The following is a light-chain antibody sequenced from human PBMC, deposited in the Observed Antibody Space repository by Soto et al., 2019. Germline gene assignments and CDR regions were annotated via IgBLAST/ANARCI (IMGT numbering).Light chain of an antibody. V-gene: IGLV1-44*01. Sequence: QSVLTQPPSASGTPGQRVTVSCSGSPSNIGTNAVNWFQHLPGTAPKLLIYTNNQRPSGVPDRFSGSKSGTSASLAISGLQSEDEAEYYCATWHDSFYVFGTGTKLTVL. CDR2: TNN. CDR3: ATWHDSFYV. J-gene: IGLJ1*01. CDR1: PSNIGTNA.